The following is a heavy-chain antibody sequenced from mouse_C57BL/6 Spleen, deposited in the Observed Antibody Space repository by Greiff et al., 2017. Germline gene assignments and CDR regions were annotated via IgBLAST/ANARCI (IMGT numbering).Heavy chain of an antibody. J-gene: IGHJ3*01. V-gene: IGHV5-6*02. D-gene: IGHD1-1*02. CDR3: ARRDMEAWYAY. CDR1: GFTFSSYG. CDR2: ISSGGSYT. Sequence: DVMLVESGGDLVKPGGSLKLSCAASGFTFSSYGMSWVRQTTDKRLEWVATISSGGSYTYYPDRVKGRFTISRDNAKNTLYLQMSSLKSEDTAMYYCARRDMEAWYAYGGQGTLVTVSA.